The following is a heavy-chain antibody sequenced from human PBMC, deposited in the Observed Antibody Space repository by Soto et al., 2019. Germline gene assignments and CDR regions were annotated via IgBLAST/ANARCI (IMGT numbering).Heavy chain of an antibody. CDR1: GYIFTSYG. V-gene: IGHV1-18*01. D-gene: IGHD3-16*01. Sequence: QVQLVQSGAEVKKPGASVKVSRKASGYIFTSYGVSWVRQAPGQGLEWLGWINGYNGNTNYGQNFQGRVTMTTDTSTSTAYMELRSLRSDDTAVYYCARMGDVPYYYYGMDVWGQGTTVIVSS. J-gene: IGHJ6*02. CDR2: INGYNGNT. CDR3: ARMGDVPYYYYGMDV.